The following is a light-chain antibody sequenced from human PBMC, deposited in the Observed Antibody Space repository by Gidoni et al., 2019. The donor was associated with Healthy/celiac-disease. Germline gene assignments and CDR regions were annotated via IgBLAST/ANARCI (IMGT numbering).Light chain of an antibody. V-gene: IGKV1-39*01. J-gene: IGKJ4*01. Sequence: DIQMTQSPSSLSASVGDRVTITCRASQSISSYLNWYQKKPGKAPKLLIYAASSLQSGVPSRFSGSGSGTDFTLTISSLQPEDFANYYCQQSYRTPLTFGGGTKVEIK. CDR2: AAS. CDR3: QQSYRTPLT. CDR1: QSISSY.